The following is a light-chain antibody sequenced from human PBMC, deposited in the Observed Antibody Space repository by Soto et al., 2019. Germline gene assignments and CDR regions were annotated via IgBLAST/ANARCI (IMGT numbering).Light chain of an antibody. J-gene: IGKJ1*01. Sequence: DIQMTQSPSXLSASVGDRVTISXRASQTXXSWLAWYQQKPGKAPKLLIYGASSLESGVPSRLSGSGSGTEFTLTISSLQPDDFATYYCQQYNSYPWTFGQGTKVEIK. CDR3: QQYNSYPWT. V-gene: IGKV1-5*01. CDR1: QTXXSW. CDR2: GAS.